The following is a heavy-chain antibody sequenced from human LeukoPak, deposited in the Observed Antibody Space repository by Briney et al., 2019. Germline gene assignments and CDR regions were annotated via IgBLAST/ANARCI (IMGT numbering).Heavy chain of an antibody. V-gene: IGHV4-59*12. J-gene: IGHJ5*02. D-gene: IGHD6-13*01. CDR2: IYYSGST. Sequence: SETLSLTCTVSGGSISSYYWSWIRQPPGKGLEWIGYIYYSGSTNYNPSLKSRVTISVDTSRTQFSLKLSSVTAADTAVYYCARRPPRIAAAGNWFDPWGQGTLATVSS. CDR1: GGSISSYY. CDR3: ARRPPRIAAAGNWFDP.